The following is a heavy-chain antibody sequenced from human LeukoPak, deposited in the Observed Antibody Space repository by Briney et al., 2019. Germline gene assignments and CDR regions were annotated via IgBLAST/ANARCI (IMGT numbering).Heavy chain of an antibody. D-gene: IGHD4-17*01. CDR2: ISWNSGSI. CDR3: AKDPTDDYGDPPSD. V-gene: IGHV3-9*01. CDR1: GFTFDDYA. J-gene: IGHJ4*02. Sequence: PGGSLRLSCAASGFTFDDYAMHWVRQAPGKGLEWVSGISWNSGSIGYADSVKGRFTISRDNAKNSLYLQMNSLRAEDTALYYCAKDPTDDYGDPPSDWGQGTLVTVSS.